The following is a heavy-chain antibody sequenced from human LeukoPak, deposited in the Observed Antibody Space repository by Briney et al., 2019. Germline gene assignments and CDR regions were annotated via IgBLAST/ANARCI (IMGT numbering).Heavy chain of an antibody. CDR2: TSPYDDYT. CDR1: GYSFTNYG. J-gene: IGHJ4*02. CDR3: ARGSPYSSGWYLDY. Sequence: ASVKVSCKASGYSFTNYGIAWVRPAPGQGLQWMGWTSPYDDYTYYAQMLQGRVTMTTDTSTSTAYMELRSLRSDDTAVYYCARGSPYSSGWYLDYWGQGTLVTVSS. V-gene: IGHV1-18*04. D-gene: IGHD6-19*01.